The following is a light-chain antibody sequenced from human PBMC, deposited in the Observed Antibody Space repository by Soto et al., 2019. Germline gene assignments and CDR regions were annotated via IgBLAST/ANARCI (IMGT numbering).Light chain of an antibody. J-gene: IGKJ2*01. CDR1: QTINNY. CDR3: QQVYDFPHT. V-gene: IGKV1-39*01. CDR2: GAS. Sequence: DIQMTQSPSSLSASVGDRVTSTCRTSQTINNYLSWYRQKPGKVPEVLIYGASSLQRGVSSRFTGSASRTYFTLTISSLQPEDFATYYCQQVYDFPHTFGQGTKVEV.